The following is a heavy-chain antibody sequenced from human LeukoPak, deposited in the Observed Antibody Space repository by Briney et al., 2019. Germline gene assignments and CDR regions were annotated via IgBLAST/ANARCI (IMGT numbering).Heavy chain of an antibody. CDR3: ARRLDGSGWYDDY. J-gene: IGHJ4*02. CDR1: GGSFSGYY. V-gene: IGHV4-34*01. D-gene: IGHD6-19*01. Sequence: SETLSLTCAVYGGSFSGYYGSWIRQPPGKGLEWSGEINHSGSTNYNPSLKSRVTISVDTSKNQFSLKLSSVTAADTAVYYCARRLDGSGWYDDYWGQGTLVTVSS. CDR2: INHSGST.